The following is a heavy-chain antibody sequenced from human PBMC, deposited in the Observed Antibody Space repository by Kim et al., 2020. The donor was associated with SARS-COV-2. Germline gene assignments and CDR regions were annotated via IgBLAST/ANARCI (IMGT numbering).Heavy chain of an antibody. CDR2: IYYSGST. CDR3: ARASDYVWGSYRHGYFDY. Sequence: SETLSLTCTVSGGSISSGGYYWSWIRQHPGKGLEWIGYIYYSGSTYYNPSLKSRVTISVDTSKNQFSLKLSSVTAADTAVYYCARASDYVWGSYRHGYFDYWGQGTLVTVSS. J-gene: IGHJ4*02. CDR1: GGSISSGGYY. V-gene: IGHV4-31*03. D-gene: IGHD3-16*02.